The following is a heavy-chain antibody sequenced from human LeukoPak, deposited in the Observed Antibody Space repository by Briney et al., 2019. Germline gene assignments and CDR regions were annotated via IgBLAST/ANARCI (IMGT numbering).Heavy chain of an antibody. CDR2: IYYSGST. J-gene: IGHJ4*02. CDR1: GGSISSSSYY. D-gene: IGHD2/OR15-2a*01. Sequence: TSETLSLTRTVSGGSISSSSYYWGWIRQPPGKGLEWIGSIYYSGSTYYNPSLKSRVTISVGTSKNQFSLKLSSVTAADTAVYYCARHEYYISAPKFDYWGQGTLVTVSS. CDR3: ARHEYYISAPKFDY. V-gene: IGHV4-39*01.